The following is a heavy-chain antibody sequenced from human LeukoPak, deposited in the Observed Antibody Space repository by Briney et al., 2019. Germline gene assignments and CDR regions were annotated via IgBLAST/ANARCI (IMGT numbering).Heavy chain of an antibody. J-gene: IGHJ4*02. CDR3: AGVSEVIFDY. V-gene: IGHV4-39*01. Sequence: SETLSLTCTVSGGSISSSSYYWGWIRQPPGKGLEWIGSIYYSGSTYYNPSLKSRVTISVDTSKNQFSLKLSSVTAADTAVYYCAGVSEVIFDYWGQGTLVTVSS. CDR1: GGSISSSSYY. CDR2: IYYSGST. D-gene: IGHD2-21*01.